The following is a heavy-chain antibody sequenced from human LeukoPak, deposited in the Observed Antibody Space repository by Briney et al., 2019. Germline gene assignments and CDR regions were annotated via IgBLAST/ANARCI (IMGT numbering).Heavy chain of an antibody. CDR2: INHSGST. D-gene: IGHD2-2*02. CDR3: ARVPGYCSSTSCYRAAARFDP. Sequence: SETLSLTCTVSGGSISSYYWSWIRQPPGKGLEWIGEINHSGSTNYNPSLKSRVTISVDTSKNQFSLKLSSVTAADTAVYYCARVPGYCSSTSCYRAAARFDPWGQGTPVTVSS. J-gene: IGHJ5*02. CDR1: GGSISSYY. V-gene: IGHV4-34*01.